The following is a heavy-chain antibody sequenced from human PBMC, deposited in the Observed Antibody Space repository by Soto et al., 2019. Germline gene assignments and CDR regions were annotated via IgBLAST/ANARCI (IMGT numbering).Heavy chain of an antibody. Sequence: ASVKVSCEACGDSFTSYGISWVRQAPGQGLEWMGLISAYNGNTSYAQKFQGRVTMTTDTSTSTAYMELSSLRSDDTAVYYCARGSTLERITMVFWGQGTLVTVS. J-gene: IGHJ4*02. CDR3: ARGSTLERITMVF. CDR2: ISAYNGNT. CDR1: GDSFTSYG. D-gene: IGHD3-10*01. V-gene: IGHV1-18*01.